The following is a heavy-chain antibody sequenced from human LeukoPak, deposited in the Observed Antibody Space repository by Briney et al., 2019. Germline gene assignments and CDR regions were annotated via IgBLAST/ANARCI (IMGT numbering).Heavy chain of an antibody. CDR1: GGSISSYY. CDR3: ARAGWGNAFDI. D-gene: IGHD7-27*01. CDR2: IYYSGST. Sequence: PSETLSLTCTASGGSISSYYWSWIRQPPGKGLEWIGYIYYSGSTNYNPSLKSRVTISVDTSKNQFSLKLSSVTAADTAVYYCARAGWGNAFDIWGQGTMVTVSS. V-gene: IGHV4-59*01. J-gene: IGHJ3*02.